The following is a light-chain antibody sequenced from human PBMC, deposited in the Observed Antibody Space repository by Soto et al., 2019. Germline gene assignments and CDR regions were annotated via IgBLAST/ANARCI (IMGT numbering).Light chain of an antibody. J-gene: IGLJ2*01. CDR2: EGS. Sequence: QSALTQPASVSGSPGQSITLSCTGSISDIGTYNLVSWFQQHPGKAPKLMIYEGSERPSGVSNRFSGSKSGNTASLTISGLQAEDEADYYCCSYTRSNTLVLGGGTKLTVL. CDR1: ISDIGTYNL. CDR3: CSYTRSNTLV. V-gene: IGLV2-23*01.